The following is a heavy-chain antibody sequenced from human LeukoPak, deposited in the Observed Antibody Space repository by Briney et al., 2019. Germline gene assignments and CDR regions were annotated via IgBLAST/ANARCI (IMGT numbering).Heavy chain of an antibody. CDR3: ARAQYYSDSTGYYYLHY. J-gene: IGHJ4*02. CDR1: GFTFSSYH. CDR2: ISSSSSTI. Sequence: PGGSLRLSCVGSGFTFSSYHMNWVRQAPGKGLEWVSYISSSSSTIYYADSVKGRFTISRDNAKDSLYPQTNSLRAEDTAVYYCARAQYYSDSTGYYYLHYWGQGTLVTVSS. V-gene: IGHV3-48*01. D-gene: IGHD3-22*01.